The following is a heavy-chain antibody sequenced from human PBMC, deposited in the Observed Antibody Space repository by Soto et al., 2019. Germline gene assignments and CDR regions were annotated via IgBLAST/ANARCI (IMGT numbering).Heavy chain of an antibody. Sequence: GGSLRLSCAASGFTFSSYSMNWVRQAPGKGLEWVSYISSSSSTIYYADSVKGRFTISRDNAKNSLYLQMNSLRDEDTAVYYCARSYCSGGSCLTYLSDFCGQGILVTVSS. D-gene: IGHD2-15*01. CDR3: ARSYCSGGSCLTYLSDF. CDR2: ISSSSSTI. J-gene: IGHJ4*02. CDR1: GFTFSSYS. V-gene: IGHV3-48*02.